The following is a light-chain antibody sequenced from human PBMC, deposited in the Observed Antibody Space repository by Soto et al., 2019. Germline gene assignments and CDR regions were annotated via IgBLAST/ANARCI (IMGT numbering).Light chain of an antibody. V-gene: IGKV3-15*01. J-gene: IGKJ5*01. Sequence: EVELTQSPATLSVSPGERAIVSCRASQNVNTNLAWYQQKPGQVPRLLIYGASTGDTDIPARLSGSGSGTEFTLTITSLQSEDFAVYYCQQYNNWPITFGQGTRLEIK. CDR1: QNVNTN. CDR2: GAS. CDR3: QQYNNWPIT.